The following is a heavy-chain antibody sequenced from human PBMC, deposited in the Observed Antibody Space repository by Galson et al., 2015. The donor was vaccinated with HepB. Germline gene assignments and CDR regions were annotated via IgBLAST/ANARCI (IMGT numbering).Heavy chain of an antibody. V-gene: IGHV1-18*01. D-gene: IGHD2-15*01. CDR3: ARVPIGYCSGGSCYAAGYSYYYYYYMDV. CDR1: GYTFTSYG. Sequence: SVKVSCKASGYTFTSYGISWVRQAPGQGLEWMGWISAYNGNTNYAQKLQGRVTMTTDTSTSTAYMELRSLRSDDTAVYYCARVPIGYCSGGSCYAAGYSYYYYYYMDVWGKGTTVTVSS. CDR2: ISAYNGNT. J-gene: IGHJ6*03.